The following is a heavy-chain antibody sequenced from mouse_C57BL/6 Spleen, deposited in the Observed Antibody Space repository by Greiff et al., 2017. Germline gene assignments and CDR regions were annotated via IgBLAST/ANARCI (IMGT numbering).Heavy chain of an antibody. CDR3: TRGGYGNYVGWFAY. V-gene: IGHV1-15*01. D-gene: IGHD2-1*01. CDR2: IDPETGGT. J-gene: IGHJ3*01. CDR1: GYTFTDYE. Sequence: QVHVKQSGAELVRPGASVTLSCKASGYTFTDYEMHWVKQTPVHGLEWIGAIDPETGGTAYNQKFKGKAILTADKSSSTAYMELRSLTSEDSAVYYGTRGGYGNYVGWFAYWGQGTLVTVSA.